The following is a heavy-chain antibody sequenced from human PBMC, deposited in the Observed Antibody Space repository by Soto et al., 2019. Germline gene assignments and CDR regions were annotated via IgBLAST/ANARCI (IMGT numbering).Heavy chain of an antibody. CDR1: GGSISSGGYS. CDR2: IYHSGST. CDR3: ARHLGEGYFDY. Sequence: SETLSLTCPVSGGSISSGGYSWSWIRQPPGKGLEWIGYIYHSGSTYYNPSLKSRVTISVDTSKNHFSLKLSSVTAADTAVYYCARHLGEGYFDYWGQGTLVTVSS. J-gene: IGHJ4*02. V-gene: IGHV4-30-2*03.